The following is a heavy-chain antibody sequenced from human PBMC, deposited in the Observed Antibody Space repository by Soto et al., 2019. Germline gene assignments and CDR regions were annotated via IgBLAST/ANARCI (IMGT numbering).Heavy chain of an antibody. CDR3: TRGAEAPLSLLDFDT. CDR2: VYHRAST. Sequence: SETLSLTCAVSGASMTTGGFSWTWVRQPPGGGLEWIGHVYHRASTQYNPSLKGRVSISVDTSRSLFSLRLTSLTAADTAVYFCTRGAEAPLSLLDFDTWGQGTPVTVSS. J-gene: IGHJ4*02. D-gene: IGHD2-15*01. V-gene: IGHV4-30-2*01. CDR1: GASMTTGGFS.